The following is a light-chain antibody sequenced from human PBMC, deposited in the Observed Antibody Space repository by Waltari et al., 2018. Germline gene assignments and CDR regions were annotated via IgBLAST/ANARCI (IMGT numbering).Light chain of an antibody. CDR1: QSRLHSNGYNY. V-gene: IGKV2-28*01. J-gene: IGKJ4*02. CDR2: LGS. CDR3: MQALQTPPT. Sequence: DIGMTQSPPSLPVTPGEPASISCRSSQSRLHSNGYNYLDWYLQKPGQSPQLQIYLGSIRASGVPDSCSGSGSGTDFTLKISRVEAEDVGVYYCMQALQTPPTLGGGTKVEIQ.